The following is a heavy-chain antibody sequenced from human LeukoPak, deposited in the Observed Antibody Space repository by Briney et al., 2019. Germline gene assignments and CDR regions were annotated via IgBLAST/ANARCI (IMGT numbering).Heavy chain of an antibody. Sequence: GGSLRLSCAASGFTFSNHALGWVRQAPGKGLEWVSVISGSGLNTYYTDSVKGRFTISRDNSKNTLSLQMNSLRVEDTALYYCVKDIGTVGASPFDYWGQGTLVSVSS. J-gene: IGHJ4*02. V-gene: IGHV3-23*01. CDR3: VKDIGTVGASPFDY. CDR2: ISGSGLNT. CDR1: GFTFSNHA. D-gene: IGHD1-26*01.